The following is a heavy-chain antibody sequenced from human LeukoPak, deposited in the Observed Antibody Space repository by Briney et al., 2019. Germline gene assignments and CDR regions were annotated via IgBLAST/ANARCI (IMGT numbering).Heavy chain of an antibody. Sequence: SETLSLTCTVSGGSISSYYWSWIRQPAGKGLEWIGRIYTSGSTNYNPSLKSRVTISVDTSKNQFSLKLSSVTAADTGVYYCARHYPYGSGSYSPFYFDYWGQGTLVTVSS. D-gene: IGHD3-10*01. CDR1: GGSISSYY. CDR3: ARHYPYGSGSYSPFYFDY. J-gene: IGHJ4*02. V-gene: IGHV4-4*07. CDR2: IYTSGST.